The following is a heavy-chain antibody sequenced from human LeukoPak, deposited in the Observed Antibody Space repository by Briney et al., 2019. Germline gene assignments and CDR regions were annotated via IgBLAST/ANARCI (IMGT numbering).Heavy chain of an antibody. CDR2: INPTSGGT. D-gene: IGHD3-22*01. CDR1: GYTFTDYN. J-gene: IGHJ4*02. Sequence: ASVKVSCKASGYTFTDYNMHWVRQAPGQGLEWMGWINPTSGGTNYAQNFQGRVTMSRDTPISTAYMELSGLRPDDTAVYYCARAIYYDSSGPDCWGQGTLVTVSS. V-gene: IGHV1-2*02. CDR3: ARAIYYDSSGPDC.